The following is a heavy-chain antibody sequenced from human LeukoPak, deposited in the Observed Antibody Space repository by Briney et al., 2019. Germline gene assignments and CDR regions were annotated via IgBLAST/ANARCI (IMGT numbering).Heavy chain of an antibody. J-gene: IGHJ5*02. V-gene: IGHV3-11*04. Sequence: PGGSLRLSCAASGFTFSDDYMSWIRQAPGKGLELVSYSSSSGSTIYYADPFKGRFTISRDNAKNSLYPLMHSQGAVDTAVYYCARDLGYDFWSGYLLPSRGNWFDPWGQGTLVTVSS. D-gene: IGHD3-3*01. CDR2: SSSSGSTI. CDR3: ARDLGYDFWSGYLLPSRGNWFDP. CDR1: GFTFSDDY.